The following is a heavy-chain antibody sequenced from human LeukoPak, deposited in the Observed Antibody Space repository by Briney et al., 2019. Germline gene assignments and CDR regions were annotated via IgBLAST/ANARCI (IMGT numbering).Heavy chain of an antibody. D-gene: IGHD2-15*01. CDR2: TKQGGSPK. J-gene: IGHJ4*02. CDR1: GFTFSRHW. Sequence: GGSLRLSCAASGFTFSRHWMYGVRQAPGRGREGGPNTKQGGSPKPYVDSLKGPFTTSRDTATNSLFLHMKSLRAADTPVYYCARDNGWSADFWGQGTLVTVSS. V-gene: IGHV3-7*03. CDR3: ARDNGWSADF.